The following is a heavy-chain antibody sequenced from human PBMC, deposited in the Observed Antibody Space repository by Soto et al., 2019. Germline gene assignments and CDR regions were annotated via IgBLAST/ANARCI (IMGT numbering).Heavy chain of an antibody. CDR1: SFTFSSYA. D-gene: IGHD5-12*01. J-gene: IGHJ4*02. V-gene: IGHV3-23*01. Sequence: GGSLRLSCAASSFTFSSYAMRSVRQAPGKGLGWVSAISGSGGSTYYADSVKGRFTISRDNSKNTLYLQMNSLRAEDTAVYYCAKVFSMWLARTVDIDHWGQGTRVTDPS. CDR3: AKVFSMWLARTVDIDH. CDR2: ISGSGGST.